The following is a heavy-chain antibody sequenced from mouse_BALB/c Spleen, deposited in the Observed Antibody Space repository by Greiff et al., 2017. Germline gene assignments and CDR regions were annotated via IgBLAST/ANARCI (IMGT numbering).Heavy chain of an antibody. CDR2: IRSKSNNYAT. J-gene: IGHJ4*01. CDR1: GFTFNTYA. Sequence: EVKLVESGGGLVQPKGSLKLSCAASGFTFNTYAMNWVRQAPGKGLEWVARIRSKSNNYATYYADSVKDRFTISRDDSQSMLYLQMNNLKTEDTAMYYCVRHPYYYGSNYAMDYWGQGTSVTVSS. V-gene: IGHV10-1*02. D-gene: IGHD1-1*01. CDR3: VRHPYYYGSNYAMDY.